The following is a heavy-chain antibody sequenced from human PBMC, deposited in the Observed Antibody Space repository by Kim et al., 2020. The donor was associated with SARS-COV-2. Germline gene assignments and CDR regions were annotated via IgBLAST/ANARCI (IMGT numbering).Heavy chain of an antibody. J-gene: IGHJ6*02. CDR3: AKYTGGIDV. V-gene: IGHV3-23*01. CDR1: GFTFTSYA. CDR2: ITEGGGT. Sequence: GGSLRLSCAASGFTFTSYAMSWVRQAPGKGLDWVSAITEGGGTCYADSVKGRFTISRDNSRKTRYLQMNSLRAEDTAAYYCAKYTGGIDVWVPGATGTVSS.